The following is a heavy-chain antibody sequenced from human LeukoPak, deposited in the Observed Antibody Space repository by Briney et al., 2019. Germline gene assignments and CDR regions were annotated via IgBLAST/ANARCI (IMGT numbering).Heavy chain of an antibody. Sequence: SETLSLTCAVYGGSFSGYYWSWIRQPPGKGLEWIGEIYSSGSTYYNASLQSRVTISIDTSKNQFSLRLNSVTAADTAMYYCAKSGGYGLIDYWGQGTRVTVSS. CDR1: GGSFSGYY. V-gene: IGHV4-34*01. CDR3: AKSGGYGLIDY. J-gene: IGHJ4*02. D-gene: IGHD1-26*01. CDR2: IYSSGST.